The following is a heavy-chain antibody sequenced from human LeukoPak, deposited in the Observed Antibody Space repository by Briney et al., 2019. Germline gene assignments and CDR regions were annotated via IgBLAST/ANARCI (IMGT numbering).Heavy chain of an antibody. CDR3: ASGGDYYDSSGYYPRFDY. CDR2: IIPIFGTA. J-gene: IGHJ4*02. D-gene: IGHD3-22*01. V-gene: IGHV1-69*13. CDR1: GGTFSSYA. Sequence: GASVKVSCKASGGTFSSYAISWVRQAPGQGLEWMGGIIPIFGTANYAQKFQGRLTITADESTSTAYMELSSLRSEDTAVYYCASGGDYYDSSGYYPRFDYWGQGTLVTVSS.